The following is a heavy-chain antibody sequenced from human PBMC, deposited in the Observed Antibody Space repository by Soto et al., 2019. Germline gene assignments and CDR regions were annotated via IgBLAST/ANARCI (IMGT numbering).Heavy chain of an antibody. J-gene: IGHJ6*02. CDR1: GFTFSSYG. Sequence: QVQLVESGGGVVQPGRSLRLSCEASGFTFSSYGMHWVRQAPGKGLEWVAVISYDGRNKYYAESVKGRFTISRDNSKNTLLMQMNSLRADDTAVYYCARDQDIVAPTRTGYYYYGMDVWGQGTTVTVSS. CDR3: ARDQDIVAPTRTGYYYYGMDV. V-gene: IGHV3-30*03. D-gene: IGHD5-12*01. CDR2: ISYDGRNK.